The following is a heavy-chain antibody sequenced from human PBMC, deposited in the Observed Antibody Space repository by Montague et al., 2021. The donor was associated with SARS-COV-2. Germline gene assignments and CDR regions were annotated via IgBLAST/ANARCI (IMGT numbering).Heavy chain of an antibody. V-gene: IGHV6-1*01. CDR3: AREQQWVGAVYYYYGMDV. Sequence: CAISGDSVSSNSAAWNWIRQSPSRGLEWLGRTYYRSKWYNDYALSVKSRITINPDTSKNQFSLQLNSVTPEDTAVYYCAREQQWVGAVYYYYGMDVWGQGTTVTVSS. CDR1: GDSVSSNSAA. J-gene: IGHJ6*02. D-gene: IGHD6-19*01. CDR2: TYYRSKWYN.